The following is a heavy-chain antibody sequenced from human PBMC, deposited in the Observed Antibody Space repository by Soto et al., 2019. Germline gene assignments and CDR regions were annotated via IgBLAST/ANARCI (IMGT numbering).Heavy chain of an antibody. D-gene: IGHD3-16*01. CDR2: ICNSGST. Sequence: SETLSLTCTVSGGSIRSYCWTRIRQPPGEGLEWIGCICNSGSTYYNPSLKSRVTISVDTSKNQFSLKLSSVTAADTAVYYCAVMDPSWFDTWGQGTLVTVS. CDR1: GGSIRSYC. J-gene: IGHJ5*02. V-gene: IGHV4-59*06. CDR3: AVMDPSWFDT.